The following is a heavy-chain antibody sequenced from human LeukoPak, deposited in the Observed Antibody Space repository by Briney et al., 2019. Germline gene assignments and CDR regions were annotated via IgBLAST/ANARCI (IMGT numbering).Heavy chain of an antibody. Sequence: GASVKVSCKASEYTFTDYYIHWVRQAPGQGLEWMGWISAYNGNTNYAQKLQGRVTMTTDTSTSTAYMELRSLRSDDTAVYYCARGGWDIVGATDPFDYWGQGTLVSVSS. V-gene: IGHV1-18*04. D-gene: IGHD1-26*01. J-gene: IGHJ4*02. CDR3: ARGGWDIVGATDPFDY. CDR1: EYTFTDYY. CDR2: ISAYNGNT.